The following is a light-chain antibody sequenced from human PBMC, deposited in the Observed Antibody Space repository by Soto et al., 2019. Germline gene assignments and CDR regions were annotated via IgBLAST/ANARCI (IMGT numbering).Light chain of an antibody. CDR2: EVS. Sequence: QSALTQPASVSGSPGQSITISCTGTSSDVGGYNYVSWYQQHPGKAPKLMIYEVSTRPSGVSNRFSGSKSGNTASLTISGLQAEDEVDYYCSSYTSSSTLGVFGTGTKVTVL. V-gene: IGLV2-14*01. J-gene: IGLJ1*01. CDR1: SSDVGGYNY. CDR3: SSYTSSSTLGV.